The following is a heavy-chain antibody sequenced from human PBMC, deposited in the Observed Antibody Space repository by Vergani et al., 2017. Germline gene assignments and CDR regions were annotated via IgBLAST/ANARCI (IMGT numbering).Heavy chain of an antibody. J-gene: IGHJ2*01. CDR3: ARDRRYCSSTSCYTRYFDL. CDR1: GFTFSSYG. Sequence: QVQLVESGGGVVQPGRSLRLSCAASGFTFSSYGMHWVRQAPGKGLEWVAVIWYDGSNKYYADSVKGRFTISRDNSKNTLYLQMNSLRAEDTAVYYCARDRRYCSSTSCYTRYFDLWGRGTLVTVSS. CDR2: IWYDGSNK. D-gene: IGHD2-2*02. V-gene: IGHV3-33*01.